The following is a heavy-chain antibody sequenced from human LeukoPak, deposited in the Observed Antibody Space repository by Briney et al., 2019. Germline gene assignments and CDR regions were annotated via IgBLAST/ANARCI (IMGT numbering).Heavy chain of an antibody. CDR1: GFTFRDYT. V-gene: IGHV3-7*01. CDR2: INEDGSEK. J-gene: IGHJ4*02. Sequence: GGSLRLSCAASGFTFRDYTMNWVRQAPGKGLEWVANINEDGSEKFYVDSVKGRFTISRDNAKNSLYLQMNSLRAEDTAVYYCARGAIVGANFDYWGQGTLVTVSS. D-gene: IGHD1-26*01. CDR3: ARGAIVGANFDY.